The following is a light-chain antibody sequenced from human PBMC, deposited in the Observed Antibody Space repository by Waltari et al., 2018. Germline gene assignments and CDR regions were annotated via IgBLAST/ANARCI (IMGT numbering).Light chain of an antibody. CDR1: QSVSSN. CDR3: QQYNNWPRT. CDR2: GAS. J-gene: IGKJ4*01. V-gene: IGKV3-15*01. Sequence: ILLTPPPATLSVSPRQSATLSCRASQSVSSNLAWYQQKPGQAPMLLIYGASTSATGIPARFSGSGSGTELTLTISSLQSEDFAVYYCQQYNNWPRTFGGGTKVEIK.